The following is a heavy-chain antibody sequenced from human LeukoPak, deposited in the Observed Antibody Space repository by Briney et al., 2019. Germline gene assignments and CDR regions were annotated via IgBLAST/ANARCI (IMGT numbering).Heavy chain of an antibody. CDR2: ISAYNGNT. CDR3: AREWIAYGSYYGY. CDR1: GYTFTSYG. V-gene: IGHV1-18*01. Sequence: ASVKVSCKASGYTFTSYGISWVRQAPGQGLEWMGWISAYNGNTNYAQKLQGRVTMTTDTSTSTVYMELRSLRSDDTAVYYCAREWIAYGSYYGYWGQGTLVTVSS. J-gene: IGHJ4*02. D-gene: IGHD1-26*01.